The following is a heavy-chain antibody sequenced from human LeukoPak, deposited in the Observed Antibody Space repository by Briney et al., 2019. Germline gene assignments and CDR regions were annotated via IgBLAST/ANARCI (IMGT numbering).Heavy chain of an antibody. J-gene: IGHJ4*02. Sequence: PGRSLRLSCAASGFTFDDYAMHWVRQAPGKVLEWVSSISSSSSYIYYADSVKGRFTISRDNAKNSLYLQMNSLRAEDTAVYYCARDGLKDVLLWFGELPYYFDYWGQGTLVTVSS. D-gene: IGHD3-10*01. V-gene: IGHV3-21*01. CDR1: GFTFDDYA. CDR2: ISSSSSYI. CDR3: ARDGLKDVLLWFGELPYYFDY.